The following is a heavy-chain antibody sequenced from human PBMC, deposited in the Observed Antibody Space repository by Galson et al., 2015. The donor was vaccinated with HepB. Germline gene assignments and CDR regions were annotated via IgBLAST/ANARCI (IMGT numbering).Heavy chain of an antibody. J-gene: IGHJ3*02. CDR3: ARGALTMTPFDI. CDR1: GGSISSYY. D-gene: IGHD3-22*01. CDR2: IYYSGST. Sequence: ETLSLTCTVSGGSISSYYWSWIRQPPGKGLEWIGYIYYSGSTNYNPSLKSRVTISVDTSKNQFSLKLSSVTAADTAVYYCARGALTMTPFDIWGQGTMVTVSS. V-gene: IGHV4-59*01.